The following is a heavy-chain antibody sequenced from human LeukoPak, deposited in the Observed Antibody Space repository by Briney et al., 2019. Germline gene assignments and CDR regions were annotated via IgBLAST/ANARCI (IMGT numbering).Heavy chain of an antibody. CDR1: GGSISSYY. CDR2: IYHSGST. D-gene: IGHD3-10*01. V-gene: IGHV4-59*12. CDR3: ARANRIKGAFDI. Sequence: PSETLSLTCTVSGGSISSYYWSWIRQPPGKGLEWIGYIYHSGSTYYNPSLKSRVTISVDTSKNQFSLNLSSVTAADTAVYYCARANRIKGAFDIWGQGTMVTVSS. J-gene: IGHJ3*02.